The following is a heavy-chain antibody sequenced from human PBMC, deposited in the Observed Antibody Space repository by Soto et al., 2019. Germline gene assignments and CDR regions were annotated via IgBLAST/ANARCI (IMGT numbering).Heavy chain of an antibody. D-gene: IGHD3-22*01. V-gene: IGHV3-15*07. CDR3: TTDSYSTIIIVRFDY. J-gene: IGHJ4*01. CDR1: GFTFSNAW. Sequence: EVQLVESGGGLVKPGGSPRLSCAASGFTFSNAWINWVRQAPGKGLEWVGRIKSKTDGGTTDYAAPVKGRFAISRDDSNNMVYLQMNSLKIEDTAVYYCTTDSYSTIIIVRFDYWGHGTLVTVSS. CDR2: IKSKTDGGTT.